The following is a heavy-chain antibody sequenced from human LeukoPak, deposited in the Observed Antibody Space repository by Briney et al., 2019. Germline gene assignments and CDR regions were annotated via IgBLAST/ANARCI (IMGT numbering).Heavy chain of an antibody. Sequence: GASLRLSCAASGFTFSSYAMSWVRQAPGKGLEWVSAISGSGGSTYYADSVKGRFTISRDNSKNTLYLQMNSLRAEDTAVYYCAEARQGLRLGESDYWGQGTLVTVSS. V-gene: IGHV3-23*01. CDR3: AEARQGLRLGESDY. CDR1: GFTFSSYA. D-gene: IGHD3-16*01. CDR2: ISGSGGST. J-gene: IGHJ4*02.